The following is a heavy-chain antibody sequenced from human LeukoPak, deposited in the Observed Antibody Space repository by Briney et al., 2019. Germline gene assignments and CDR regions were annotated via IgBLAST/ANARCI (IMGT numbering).Heavy chain of an antibody. CDR1: GGTFSSYT. Sequence: WASVKVSCKASGGTFSSYTISWVRQAPGQGLEWMGRIIPILGIANYAQKFQGRVTITADKSTSTAYMELSSLRSEDTAVYYCARAPDSGGAFDIWGQGTMVTVSS. J-gene: IGHJ3*02. D-gene: IGHD2-15*01. V-gene: IGHV1-69*02. CDR2: IIPILGIA. CDR3: ARAPDSGGAFDI.